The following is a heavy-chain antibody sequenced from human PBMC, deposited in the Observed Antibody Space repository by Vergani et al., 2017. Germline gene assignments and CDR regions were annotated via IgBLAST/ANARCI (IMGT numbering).Heavy chain of an antibody. CDR1: FDSIRNLY. V-gene: IGHV4-59*11. D-gene: IGHD6-19*01. Sequence: QVQLQESGPGLVKSSETLSLTCSVSFDSIRNLYCNWIRQPPGKGLEWIGSIHYSENTNDNPSLKTPITISVDTSKNQFSLTLTSVTAEDTAVYYCASDNHSGQRADRWGQGILVTVTS. J-gene: IGHJ5*02. CDR2: IHYSENT. CDR3: ASDNHSGQRADR.